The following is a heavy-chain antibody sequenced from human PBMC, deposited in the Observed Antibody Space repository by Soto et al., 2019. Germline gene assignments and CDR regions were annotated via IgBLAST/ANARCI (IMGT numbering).Heavy chain of an antibody. CDR3: AKVCDYVWGSYRPYYFDY. J-gene: IGHJ4*02. D-gene: IGHD3-16*02. V-gene: IGHV3-23*01. CDR1: GFTFSSYA. CDR2: ISGSGGST. Sequence: GGSLRLSCAASGFTFSSYAMIWVRQAPGKGLEWVSAISGSGGSTYYADSVKGRFTISRDNSKNTLYLQMNSLRAEDTAVYYCAKVCDYVWGSYRPYYFDYWGQGTLVTVSS.